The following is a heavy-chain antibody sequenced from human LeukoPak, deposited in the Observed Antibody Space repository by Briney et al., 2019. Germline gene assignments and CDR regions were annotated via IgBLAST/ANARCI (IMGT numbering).Heavy chain of an antibody. V-gene: IGHV3-23*01. CDR2: ISGSGGST. D-gene: IGHD3-3*01. J-gene: IGHJ6*02. Sequence: GGSLRLSCAASGFTFSSYAMSWVRQAPGKGLEWVSAISGSGGSTYYADSVKGRFTISRDNSKNTLYLQMNSLRAEDTAVYYCARRSYFYYGMDVWGQGTTVTVSS. CDR1: GFTFSSYA. CDR3: ARRSYFYYGMDV.